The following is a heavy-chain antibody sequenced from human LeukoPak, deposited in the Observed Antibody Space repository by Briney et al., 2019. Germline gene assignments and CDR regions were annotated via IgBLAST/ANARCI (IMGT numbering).Heavy chain of an antibody. CDR1: GYSFTSYW. Sequence: GESLKISCKGSGYSFTSYWIGWVRQMPGKGLEWMGIIYPGDSDTRYSPSFQGQVTISADKSISTAYLQWSSLKASDTAMYYCARRGQSCIAVAATPRDAFDIWGQGTMVTVSS. J-gene: IGHJ3*02. CDR3: ARRGQSCIAVAATPRDAFDI. V-gene: IGHV5-51*01. CDR2: IYPGDSDT. D-gene: IGHD6-19*01.